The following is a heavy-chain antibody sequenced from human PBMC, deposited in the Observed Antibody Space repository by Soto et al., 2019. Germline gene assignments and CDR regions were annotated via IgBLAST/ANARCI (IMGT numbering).Heavy chain of an antibody. CDR1: GGTFSSYA. V-gene: IGHV1-69*13. Sequence: SVKVSCKASGGTFSSYAISWVRQAPGQGLEWMGGIIPIFGTANYTQKFQGRVTITADESTSTAYMELSSLRSEDTAVYYCASSLYDFWSGYYTDSRGKNYYYYGMDVWGQGTRVTVSS. J-gene: IGHJ6*02. D-gene: IGHD3-3*01. CDR2: IIPIFGTA. CDR3: ASSLYDFWSGYYTDSRGKNYYYYGMDV.